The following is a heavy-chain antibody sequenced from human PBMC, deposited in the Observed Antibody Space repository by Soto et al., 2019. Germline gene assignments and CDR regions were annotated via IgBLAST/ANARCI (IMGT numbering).Heavy chain of an antibody. CDR1: GGTFSSYA. D-gene: IGHD4-17*01. CDR2: IIPIFGTA. V-gene: IGHV1-69*13. Sequence: SVKVSCKASGGTFSSYAISWVRQAPGQGLEWMGGIIPIFGTANYAQKFQGRVTITADESTSTAYMELSSLRSEDTAVYYCARGDYGGVYFYYWGQGTLVTVSS. J-gene: IGHJ4*02. CDR3: ARGDYGGVYFYY.